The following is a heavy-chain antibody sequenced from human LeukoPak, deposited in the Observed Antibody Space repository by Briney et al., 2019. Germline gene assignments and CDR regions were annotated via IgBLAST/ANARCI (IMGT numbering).Heavy chain of an antibody. D-gene: IGHD3-22*01. CDR1: GFTFSSYS. J-gene: IGHJ4*02. V-gene: IGHV3-21*01. CDR3: ARDHRETHYDSSGYYFDY. Sequence: GGSLTLSCAASGFTFSSYSMNWVRQAPGKGLEWVSSISSSSSYIYYADSVKGRFTISRDNAKNSLYLQMNSLRAEDTAVYYCARDHRETHYDSSGYYFDYWGRGTLVTVSS. CDR2: ISSSSSYI.